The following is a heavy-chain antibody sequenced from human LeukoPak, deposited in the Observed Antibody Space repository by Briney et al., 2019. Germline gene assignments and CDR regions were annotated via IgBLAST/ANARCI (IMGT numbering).Heavy chain of an antibody. CDR2: ISYDGSNK. CDR3: AALIVGARNAFDI. J-gene: IGHJ3*02. Sequence: PGGSLRLSCAASGFTFSSYAMHWVRQAPGKGLEWVAVISYDGSNKYYADSVKGRFTISRDNSKNTLYLQMNSLRAEDTAVYYCAALIVGARNAFDIWGQGTMVTVSS. D-gene: IGHD1-26*01. CDR1: GFTFSSYA. V-gene: IGHV3-30-3*01.